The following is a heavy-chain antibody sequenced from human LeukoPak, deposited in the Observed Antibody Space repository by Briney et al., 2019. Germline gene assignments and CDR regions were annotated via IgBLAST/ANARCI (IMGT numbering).Heavy chain of an antibody. CDR3: PSLIAGDYSYYFDY. CDR1: GFTVSSNY. D-gene: IGHD4-17*01. V-gene: IGHV3-66*01. J-gene: IGHJ4*02. CDR2: IYSGGST. Sequence: GGSLRLACAASGFTVSSNYMSWVRQAPGEGLEWVSVIYSGGSTYYADSVKGRFTISRDNSKNTLYLQMNSLRAEDTAVYYCPSLIAGDYSYYFDYWGQGTLDTVSS.